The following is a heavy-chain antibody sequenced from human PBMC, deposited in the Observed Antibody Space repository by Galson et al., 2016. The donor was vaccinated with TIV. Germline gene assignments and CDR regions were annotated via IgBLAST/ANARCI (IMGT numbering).Heavy chain of an antibody. D-gene: IGHD6-19*01. V-gene: IGHV4-34*01. J-gene: IGHJ3*02. CDR3: ARHSTSGFPAIEVAARRRPFDI. Sequence: ETLSLTCAVYGGSLRGHYWSWIRQPPGKGPEWIGEISHSGSTNQNPSLKSRVTISVDTSKNQFSLNLKSVTAADTAVYYCARHSTSGFPAIEVAARRRPFDIWGQGTMVTVSS. CDR1: GGSLRGHY. CDR2: ISHSGST.